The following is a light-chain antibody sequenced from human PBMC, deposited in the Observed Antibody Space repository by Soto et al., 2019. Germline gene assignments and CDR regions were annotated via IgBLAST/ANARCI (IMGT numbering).Light chain of an antibody. Sequence: QSALTQPPSASGSPGQSVTISCTGSSSDVGGYEYVSWYQQHPGKAPKLIIYEVIKRPSGVPDRFSGSKSGNTASLTVSGLQAEDEADYYCSSYAGSSNVFGTGTEVTVL. J-gene: IGLJ1*01. V-gene: IGLV2-8*01. CDR2: EVI. CDR3: SSYAGSSNV. CDR1: SSDVGGYEY.